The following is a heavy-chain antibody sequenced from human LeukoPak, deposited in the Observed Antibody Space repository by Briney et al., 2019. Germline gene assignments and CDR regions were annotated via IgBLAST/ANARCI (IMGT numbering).Heavy chain of an antibody. J-gene: IGHJ5*02. V-gene: IGHV4-39*07. CDR1: GGSMSSSSYY. CDR3: ARVYRGYGGKNWFDP. Sequence: SETLSLTCTVSGGSMSSSSYYWGWIRQPPGEGLEWIGRIYYSGSTYYNPYLKGRVTISVDTTKNQFSLKLSSVTAADTAVYYCARVYRGYGGKNWFDPWGQGTLVTVSS. CDR2: IYYSGST. D-gene: IGHD5-12*01.